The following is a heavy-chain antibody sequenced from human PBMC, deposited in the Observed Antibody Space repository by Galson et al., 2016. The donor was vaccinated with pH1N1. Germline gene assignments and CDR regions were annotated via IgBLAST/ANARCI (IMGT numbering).Heavy chain of an antibody. J-gene: IGHJ4*02. CDR3: ATPRGSSSLAFDY. CDR1: GYSFSNSW. V-gene: IGHV5-51*01. D-gene: IGHD1-26*01. CDR2: IYLGDSDT. Sequence: QSGAEVKKPGESLKISCKGSGYSFSNSWIVWVRQMPGKGLEWMGIIYLGDSDTTNSPSFQGQVTISADKSISTAYLQWSSLKASDTAIYYCATPRGSSSLAFDYWGRGTLVTVSS.